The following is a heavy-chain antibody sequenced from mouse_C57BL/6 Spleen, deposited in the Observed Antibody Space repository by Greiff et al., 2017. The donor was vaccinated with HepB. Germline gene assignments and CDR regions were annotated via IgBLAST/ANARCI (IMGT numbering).Heavy chain of an antibody. Sequence: LQQSGAELVRPGASVTLSCKASGYTFTDYEMHWVKQTPVHGLEWIGAIDPETGGTAYNQKFKGKAILTADKSSSTAYMELRSLTSEDSAVYYCTHYGKGNAMDYWGQGTSVTVSS. CDR1: GYTFTDYE. CDR3: THYGKGNAMDY. CDR2: IDPETGGT. V-gene: IGHV1-15*01. J-gene: IGHJ4*01. D-gene: IGHD2-1*01.